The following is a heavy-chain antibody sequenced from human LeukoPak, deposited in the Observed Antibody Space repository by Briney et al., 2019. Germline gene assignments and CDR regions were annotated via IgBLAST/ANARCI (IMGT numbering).Heavy chain of an antibody. CDR1: GYTFTSYG. Sequence: ASGKVSCKASGYTFTSYGISWVRQAPGQGLEWMGWINTNTGNPTYGQGFTGRFVFSLNTSVSTAYLQISSLKAEDTAVYYCARDYGDYTFVYWGQGTLVTVSS. V-gene: IGHV7-4-1*02. J-gene: IGHJ4*02. D-gene: IGHD4-17*01. CDR3: ARDYGDYTFVY. CDR2: INTNTGNP.